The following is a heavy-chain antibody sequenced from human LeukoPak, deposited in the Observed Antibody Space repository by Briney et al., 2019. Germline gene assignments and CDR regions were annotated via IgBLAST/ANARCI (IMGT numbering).Heavy chain of an antibody. V-gene: IGHV4-34*01. J-gene: IGHJ4*02. D-gene: IGHD3-9*01. CDR1: GGSFSGYY. CDR2: INHSGST. Sequence: PSETLSLTCAVYGGSFSGYYWGWIRQPPGKGLEWIGEINHSGSTNYNPSLKSRVTISVDTSKNQFSLKLSSVTAADTAVYYCAREGAGYFDWLSMYYFDYWGQGTLVTVSS. CDR3: AREGAGYFDWLSMYYFDY.